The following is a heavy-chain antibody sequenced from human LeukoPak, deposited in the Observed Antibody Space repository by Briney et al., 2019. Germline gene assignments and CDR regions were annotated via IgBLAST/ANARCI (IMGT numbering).Heavy chain of an antibody. CDR3: AAGHGSGSYYRGKWFDP. Sequence: ASVKVSCKASGYTFTGYYMHWVRQAPGQGLGGMGWIDPNSGGTNYAQKFQGRVTMTRDTSISTAYMELSRLRSDDTAVYYCAAGHGSGSYYRGKWFDPWGQGTLVTVSS. J-gene: IGHJ5*02. D-gene: IGHD3-10*01. CDR2: IDPNSGGT. V-gene: IGHV1-2*02. CDR1: GYTFTGYY.